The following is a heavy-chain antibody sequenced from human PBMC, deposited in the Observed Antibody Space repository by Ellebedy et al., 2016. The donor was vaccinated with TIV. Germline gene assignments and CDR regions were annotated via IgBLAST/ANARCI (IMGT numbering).Heavy chain of an antibody. CDR1: GGTFSNYA. D-gene: IGHD4-17*01. Sequence: ASVKVSCXTSGGTFSNYAISWVRQAPGQGLEWLRWINTYSGDSNYAQKLRGRVTVTTDTSTSTAYMELRSLRSDDSAVYYCARAITDTTLTDGYYYYGMDVWGQGTTVTVSS. J-gene: IGHJ6*02. CDR3: ARAITDTTLTDGYYYYGMDV. V-gene: IGHV1-18*01. CDR2: INTYSGDS.